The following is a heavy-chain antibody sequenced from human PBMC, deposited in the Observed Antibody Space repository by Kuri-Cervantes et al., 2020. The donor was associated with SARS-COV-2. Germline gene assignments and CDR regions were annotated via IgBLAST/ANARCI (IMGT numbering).Heavy chain of an antibody. J-gene: IGHJ4*02. CDR2: IYTSGST. CDR3: AREEGGYSYGLDY. CDR1: GYSISSGYY. Sequence: SQTLSLTCAVSGYSISSGYYWGWIRQPPGKGLEWIGHIYTSGSTNYNPSLKSRVTISVDTSKNQFSLKLSSVTAADTAVYYCAREEGGYSYGLDYWGQGTLVTVSS. V-gene: IGHV4-38-2*02. D-gene: IGHD5-18*01.